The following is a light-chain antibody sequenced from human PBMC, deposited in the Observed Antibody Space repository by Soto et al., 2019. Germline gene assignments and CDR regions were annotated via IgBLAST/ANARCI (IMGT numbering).Light chain of an antibody. CDR3: QHYNSYSEA. V-gene: IGKV1-5*03. CDR2: KAS. Sequence: DIQMTQSPSTLSASVGYRVTITCRASQTISSWLAWYQQKPGKAPKILIYKASTLKSGVPSRFSGSGSGTEFTLTISSLKHDDFATYYCQHYNSYSEAFGQGTKVDIK. CDR1: QTISSW. J-gene: IGKJ1*01.